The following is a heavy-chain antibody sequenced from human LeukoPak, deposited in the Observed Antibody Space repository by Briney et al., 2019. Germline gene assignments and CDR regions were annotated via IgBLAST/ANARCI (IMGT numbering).Heavy chain of an antibody. D-gene: IGHD3-10*01. Sequence: GGSLRLSCAASGFTFSSYAMSWVRQAPGKGLEWVSAISGSGGSTYYADSVKGRFTISRDNSKNTLYLQMTSLRAEDTAVYYCAKVAGSGSYFPNAFDYWGQGTLVTVSS. CDR3: AKVAGSGSYFPNAFDY. CDR1: GFTFSSYA. J-gene: IGHJ4*02. V-gene: IGHV3-23*01. CDR2: ISGSGGST.